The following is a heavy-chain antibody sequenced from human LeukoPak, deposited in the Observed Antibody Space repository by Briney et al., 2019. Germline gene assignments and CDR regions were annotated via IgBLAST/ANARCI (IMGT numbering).Heavy chain of an antibody. CDR3: ARHAAYYYEDY. Sequence: SETLSLTCTVSGGSIGSSNYFWGWIRQPPGKGLERIGTIFYSGSTYYNPSLKSRVTMSVDTSKNQFSLRLTSVTAADTAVYYCARHAAYYYEDYWGRGTLVTVSS. CDR1: GGSIGSSNYF. J-gene: IGHJ4*02. D-gene: IGHD3-22*01. CDR2: IFYSGST. V-gene: IGHV4-39*01.